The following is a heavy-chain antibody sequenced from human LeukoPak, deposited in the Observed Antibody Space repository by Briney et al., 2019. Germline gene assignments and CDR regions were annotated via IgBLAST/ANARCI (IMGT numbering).Heavy chain of an antibody. J-gene: IGHJ6*04. V-gene: IGHV1-46*01. CDR1: GYTFTSYY. CDR2: INPGGGST. Sequence: AASVKVSCKASGYTFTSYYMHWVRQAPGQGLEWMGIINPGGGSTSYAQKFQGRVTMTRDMSTSTVYMELSSLRSEDTAVYYCARARGILQMDVWGKGTTVTVSS. CDR3: ARARGILQMDV. D-gene: IGHD1-14*01.